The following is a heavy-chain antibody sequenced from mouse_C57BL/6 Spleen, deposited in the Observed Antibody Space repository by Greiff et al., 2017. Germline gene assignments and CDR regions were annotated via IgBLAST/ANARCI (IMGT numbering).Heavy chain of an antibody. V-gene: IGHV1-26*01. J-gene: IGHJ3*01. CDR1: GYTFTDYY. D-gene: IGHD4-1*01. CDR3: ARVELGFAY. Sequence: EVQLQQSGPELVKPGASVKISCKASGYTFTDYYMNWVKQSHGKSLEWIGDINPNNGGTSYNQKFKGKATLTVDKSSSTAYMELRSLTSEDSAVYYCARVELGFAYWGQGTLVTVSA. CDR2: INPNNGGT.